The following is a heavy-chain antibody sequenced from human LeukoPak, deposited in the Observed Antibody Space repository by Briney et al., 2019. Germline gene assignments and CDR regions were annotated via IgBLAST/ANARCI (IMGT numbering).Heavy chain of an antibody. V-gene: IGHV1-69*13. J-gene: IGHJ6*02. CDR3: ARVPGIVVVPAAYDCYGMDV. CDR1: GGTFSSYA. Sequence: GASVKVSCKASGGTFSSYAISWVRQAPGQGLEWMGGIIPIFGTANYAQKFQGRVTITADESTSTAYMELSSLRSEDTAVYYCARVPGIVVVPAAYDCYGMDVWGQGTTVTVSS. CDR2: IIPIFGTA. D-gene: IGHD2-2*01.